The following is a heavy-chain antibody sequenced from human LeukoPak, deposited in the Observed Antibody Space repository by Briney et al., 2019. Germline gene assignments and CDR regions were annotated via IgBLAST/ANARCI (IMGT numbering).Heavy chain of an antibody. J-gene: IGHJ5*02. D-gene: IGHD3-10*01. Sequence: ASVKVSCKASGYTFTSYAMHWVRQAPGQRLEWMGWINAGNGNTKYSQKFQGRVTITRDTSASTAYMELSSLRSEDTAVYYCAREQRNILRFGELSRWFDPWGQGTLVTVSS. CDR1: GYTFTSYA. CDR2: INAGNGNT. CDR3: AREQRNILRFGELSRWFDP. V-gene: IGHV1-3*01.